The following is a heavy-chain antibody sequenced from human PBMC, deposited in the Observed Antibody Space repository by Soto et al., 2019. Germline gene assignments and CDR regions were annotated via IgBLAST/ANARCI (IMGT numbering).Heavy chain of an antibody. CDR3: TTAHRVTTVH. CDR2: IKEDGSVK. V-gene: IGHV3-7*01. J-gene: IGHJ4*02. CDR1: GFTFSTSW. D-gene: IGHD4-4*01. Sequence: GGSLRLSCAASGFTFSTSWMSWVRQAPGKRPEWVASIKEDGSVKQYVDSVKGRFTMSRDNAKNSLFLQMNSLRAEDTAVYYCTTAHRVTTVHWGQGTQVTVSS.